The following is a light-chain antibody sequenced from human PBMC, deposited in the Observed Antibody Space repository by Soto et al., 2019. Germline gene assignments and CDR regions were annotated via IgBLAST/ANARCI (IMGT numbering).Light chain of an antibody. V-gene: IGLV2-14*01. J-gene: IGLJ2*01. CDR2: DVS. CDR1: SSDVGGYNY. CDR3: SSYTSSTTPHVV. Sequence: QSALTQPASVSGSPGRSITISCTGTSSDVGGYNYVSWYQQHPGKAPKLMIYDVSNRPSGVSNRFSGSKSGNTASLTISGLQAEDEADYYCSSYTSSTTPHVVFGGGTNLTVL.